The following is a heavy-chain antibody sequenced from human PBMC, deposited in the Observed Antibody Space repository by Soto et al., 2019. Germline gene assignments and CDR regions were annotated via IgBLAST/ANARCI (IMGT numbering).Heavy chain of an antibody. D-gene: IGHD5-18*01. J-gene: IGHJ5*02. CDR1: GYSFTSYW. V-gene: IGHV5-51*01. Sequence: PVESLKISCNGSGYSFTSYWIGWVRQMPWKGLEWMGIIYPGDSDTRYSPSFQGQVTISADKSISTAYLQWSSLKASGTAMYYCAGNTGYSYGANWFDPWGQGTLVTVSS. CDR2: IYPGDSDT. CDR3: AGNTGYSYGANWFDP.